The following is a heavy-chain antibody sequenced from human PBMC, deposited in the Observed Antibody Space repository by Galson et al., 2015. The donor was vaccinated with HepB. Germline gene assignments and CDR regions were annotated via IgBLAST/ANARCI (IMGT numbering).Heavy chain of an antibody. CDR1: GFTFSNYP. J-gene: IGHJ3*02. Sequence: SLRLSCAAPGFTFSNYPMTWVRQAPGKGLEWVSTTDVTGGDRHYAVSVEGRFTISRDDFRNTLYLQMNSLRADDTAVYYCAIDPAFDTNFGIWGPGTMVTVSS. CDR3: AIDPAFDTNFGI. CDR2: TDVTGGDR. D-gene: IGHD3-22*01. V-gene: IGHV3-23*01.